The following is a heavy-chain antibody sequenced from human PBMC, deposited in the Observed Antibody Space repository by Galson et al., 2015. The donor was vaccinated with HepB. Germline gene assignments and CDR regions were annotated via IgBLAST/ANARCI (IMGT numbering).Heavy chain of an antibody. V-gene: IGHV3-74*01. J-gene: IGHJ4*02. CDR2: ISPEATII. D-gene: IGHD1-14*01. CDR1: GFTLSVYW. CDR3: VRGTREWPGMDY. Sequence: SLRLSCAASGFTLSVYWMHWVRQVPEKGLMWVSRISPEATIIDYTDSAKGRFTISRDNAKNTVHLHMNNLRAEDTALYFCVRGTREWPGMDYWGQGTLVTVSS.